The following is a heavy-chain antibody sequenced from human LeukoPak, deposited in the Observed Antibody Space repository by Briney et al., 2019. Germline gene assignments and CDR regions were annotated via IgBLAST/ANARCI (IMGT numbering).Heavy chain of an antibody. J-gene: IGHJ4*02. Sequence: QPGGSLRLSCAASGFTFSIYWMSWVRQAAGKGLEWVANIKEDGSEKYYVYSVGGRFTISRENAKNSLYLHMNRLRAEDTDVYYCARDYSSRYDYVWGSYRLDYWGQGTLVTVSS. CDR2: IKEDGSEK. D-gene: IGHD3-16*02. CDR1: GFTFSIYW. V-gene: IGHV3-7*03. CDR3: ARDYSSRYDYVWGSYRLDY.